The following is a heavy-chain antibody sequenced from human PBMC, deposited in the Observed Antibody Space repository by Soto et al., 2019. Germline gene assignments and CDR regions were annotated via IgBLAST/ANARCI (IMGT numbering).Heavy chain of an antibody. D-gene: IGHD1-1*01. CDR1: GFTFRNYE. CDR3: ARYGTRADW. J-gene: IGHJ4*02. Sequence: PGGSLRLSCSASGFTFRNYEMNWVRKAPGKGLEWVSYISSSGITTYYADFAAGRFTSSRDNAKESLYLHLNSLRVEDTAVYYCARYGTRADWWGLGTQVTVSS. CDR2: ISSSGITT. V-gene: IGHV3-48*03.